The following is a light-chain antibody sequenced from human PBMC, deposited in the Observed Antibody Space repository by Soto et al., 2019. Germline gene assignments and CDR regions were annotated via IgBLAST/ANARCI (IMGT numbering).Light chain of an antibody. CDR1: SSDVGSYDY. J-gene: IGLJ3*02. CDR2: EVS. Sequence: QSALTQPASVSGSPGQSIAISCTGTSSDVGSYDYVSWYQQHPGLAPKLMIYEVSHRPSGVSNRFSGSKSGNTASLTISGLQAEDEADYYCSSYTSSSTLLFGGGTKLTVL. CDR3: SSYTSSSTLL. V-gene: IGLV2-14*01.